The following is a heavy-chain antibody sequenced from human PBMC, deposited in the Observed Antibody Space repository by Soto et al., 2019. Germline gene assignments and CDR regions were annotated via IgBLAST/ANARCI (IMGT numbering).Heavy chain of an antibody. Sequence: SETLSLTCTVSGGSISEYYWSWIRQPPGKGLQWIGYIHSSGNTNYNPSLKSRVTISVDTSKKQISLNLNSVTAADTAVYYCARGLGTGLPFDYWGQGSQVTVSS. CDR2: IHSSGNT. CDR1: GGSISEYY. V-gene: IGHV4-59*01. J-gene: IGHJ4*02. CDR3: ARGLGTGLPFDY. D-gene: IGHD3-10*01.